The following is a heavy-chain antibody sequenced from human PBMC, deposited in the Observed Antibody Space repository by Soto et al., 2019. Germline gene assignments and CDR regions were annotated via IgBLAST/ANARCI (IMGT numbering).Heavy chain of an antibody. CDR1: GYTFTGYY. CDR3: ARARATVTTERALGY. J-gene: IGHJ4*02. CDR2: INPNSGGT. D-gene: IGHD4-17*01. Sequence: EASVKVSCKASGYTFTGYYMHWVRQAPGQGLEWMGWINPNSGGTNYAQKFQGRVTMNRDTSISTAYMELSRLRSDDTAVYYCARARATVTTERALGYWGQGTLVTVSS. V-gene: IGHV1-2*02.